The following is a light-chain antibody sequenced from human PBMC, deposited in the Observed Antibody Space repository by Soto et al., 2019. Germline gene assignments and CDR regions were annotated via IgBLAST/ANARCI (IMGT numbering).Light chain of an antibody. Sequence: DIQMTQSPSTLSGSVGDRVTITCRASQTISSWLAWYQQKPGKAPKLLLYKASTLKSGVPSRFSGSGSGTDFTLTISSLQPDDFATYYCQHYNSYSEAFGQGTKVELK. V-gene: IGKV1-5*03. CDR2: KAS. CDR3: QHYNSYSEA. J-gene: IGKJ1*01. CDR1: QTISSW.